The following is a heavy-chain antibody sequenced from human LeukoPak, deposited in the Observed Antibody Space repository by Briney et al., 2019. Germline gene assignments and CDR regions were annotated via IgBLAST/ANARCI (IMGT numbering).Heavy chain of an antibody. J-gene: IGHJ6*03. CDR1: GGSISSYY. CDR2: IYYSGST. Sequence: ESSETLSLTCTVSGGSISSYYWSWIRQPPGKGLEWIGYIYYSGSTNYNPSLKSRVTIAVDTSKNQFSLKLSSVTAADTAVYYCARGPGYSSSWYLRYYYMDVWGKGTTVTISS. D-gene: IGHD6-13*01. V-gene: IGHV4-59*12. CDR3: ARGPGYSSSWYLRYYYMDV.